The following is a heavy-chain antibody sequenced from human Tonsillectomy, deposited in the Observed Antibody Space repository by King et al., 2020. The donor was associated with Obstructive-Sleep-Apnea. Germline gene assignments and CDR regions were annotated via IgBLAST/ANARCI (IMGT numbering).Heavy chain of an antibody. J-gene: IGHJ5*02. CDR1: GYTFSNFG. V-gene: IGHV1-18*01. CDR2: ISGYNGNT. D-gene: IGHD3-22*01. Sequence: LVQSGPEVKRPGASVMVSCKASGYTFSNFGISWMRQAPGQGLEWMGWISGYNGNTRYGQKIQGRVTLTTDTSTSTAYMELRSLRSDDTAVYYCARDDEGVKNTIIYNGFDHWGQGTLVTVSS. CDR3: ARDDEGVKNTIIYNGFDH.